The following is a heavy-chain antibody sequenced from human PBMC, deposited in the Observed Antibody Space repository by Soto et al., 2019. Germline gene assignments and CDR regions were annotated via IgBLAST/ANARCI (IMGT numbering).Heavy chain of an antibody. Sequence: GGSLRLSCAASGFTFSTYSMNWVRQAPGRGLEWLSYIISTGKTIYYADSVKGRFTISRDDAKNSLYLQMNSLRAEDTAVYYCARGGGFLDVWGKGTTVTVSS. CDR1: GFTFSTYS. J-gene: IGHJ6*04. CDR2: IISTGKTI. V-gene: IGHV3-48*01. CDR3: ARGGGFLDV. D-gene: IGHD3-3*01.